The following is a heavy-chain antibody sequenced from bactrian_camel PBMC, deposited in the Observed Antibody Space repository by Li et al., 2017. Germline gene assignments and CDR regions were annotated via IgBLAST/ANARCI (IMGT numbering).Heavy chain of an antibody. CDR2: IYSDGTVT. V-gene: IGHV3S6*01. D-gene: IGHD6*01. CDR3: AGGRADSWACDTNSTYNH. Sequence: VQLVESGGGLVQPGGSLRISCSASGFTFGTYDMTWVRQAPGKGLGWVSSIYSDGTVTYYTESVKGRFTIAQGRSKDTIYLEMNSLKPEDTAMYYCAGGRADSWACDTNSTYNHWGQGTQVTVS. CDR1: GFTFGTYD. J-gene: IGHJ4*01.